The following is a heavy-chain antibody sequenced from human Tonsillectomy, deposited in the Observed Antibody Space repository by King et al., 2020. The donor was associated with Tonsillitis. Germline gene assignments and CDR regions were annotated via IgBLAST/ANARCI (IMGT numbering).Heavy chain of an antibody. Sequence: QLQESGPGLVKPSETLSLTCTVSGGSISSYYWSWIRQPPGKGLEWIGYIYYSGSTNYNPSLKSRVTISVDTSKNQFSLKLSSVTAADTAVYYCARERVAAAQYDCDDWGQGTLVTVS. D-gene: IGHD6-13*01. V-gene: IGHV4-59*01. J-gene: IGHJ4*02. CDR2: IYYSGST. CDR1: GGSISSYY. CDR3: ARERVAAAQYDCDD.